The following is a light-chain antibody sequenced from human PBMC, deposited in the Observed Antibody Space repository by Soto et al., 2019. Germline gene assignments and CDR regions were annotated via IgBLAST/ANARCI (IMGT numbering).Light chain of an antibody. Sequence: QSALTQPASVSGSPGQSITISCTGTSSDVGGYNYVSWYQQHPGKAPKLMIYDVSNRPSGVSNRFSGSKSGNTASLIISGLQAEDEADYYCSSYTSSRGVFGGGTKLTVL. J-gene: IGLJ2*01. CDR2: DVS. CDR1: SSDVGGYNY. CDR3: SSYTSSRGV. V-gene: IGLV2-14*01.